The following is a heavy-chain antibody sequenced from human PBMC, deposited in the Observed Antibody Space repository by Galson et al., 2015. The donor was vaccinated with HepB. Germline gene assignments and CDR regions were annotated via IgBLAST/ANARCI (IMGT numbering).Heavy chain of an antibody. V-gene: IGHV3-30*02. CDR3: ALLLQGSNYYGMDV. CDR2: IRYDGSNK. CDR1: GFTFSSYG. Sequence: SLRLSCAASGFTFSSYGMHWVRQAPGKGLEWVAFIRYDGSNKYYADSVKSRFTISRDNSKNTLYLQMDSLRAEDTAVYYCALLLQGSNYYGMDVWGQGTTVTVSS. D-gene: IGHD2-15*01. J-gene: IGHJ6*02.